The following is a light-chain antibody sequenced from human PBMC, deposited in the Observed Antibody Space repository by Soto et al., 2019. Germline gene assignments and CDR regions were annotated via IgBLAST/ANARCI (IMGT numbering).Light chain of an antibody. CDR3: QQYNSSPLT. J-gene: IGKJ4*01. Sequence: DIQMTQSPSTLSASVGDRVTMTCRASQSISSWLAWYQQKPGKAPKLLMFQASSLESGVPSRFSGSGSGTEFTLTISSLQPDDFATYYCQQYNSSPLTFGGGTKVEIK. CDR1: QSISSW. CDR2: QAS. V-gene: IGKV1-5*03.